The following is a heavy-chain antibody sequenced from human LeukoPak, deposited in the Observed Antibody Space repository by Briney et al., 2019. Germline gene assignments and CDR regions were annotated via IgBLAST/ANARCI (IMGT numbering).Heavy chain of an antibody. J-gene: IGHJ4*02. CDR3: AKDLSYGSYSFDS. CDR1: GFPFSIYG. CDR2: ITFDGNSK. D-gene: IGHD3-10*01. V-gene: IGHV3-30*18. Sequence: PGRSLRLSCAASGFPFSIYGVHWVRQAPGKGLECVAIITFDGNSKSYADSVKGRFTVSRDNSKNTLYLQMSSLRTEDTAVYYCAKDLSYGSYSFDSWGQGALVAVSS.